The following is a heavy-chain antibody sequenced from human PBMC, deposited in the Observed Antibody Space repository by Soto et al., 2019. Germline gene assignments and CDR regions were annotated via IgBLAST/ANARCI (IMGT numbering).Heavy chain of an antibody. CDR2: ISYDGSNK. V-gene: IGHV3-30-3*01. CDR1: GFTFSSYA. J-gene: IGHJ4*02. Sequence: PGGSLRLCCAASGFTFSSYAMHWVRQAPGKGLEWVAVISYDGSNKYYADSVKGRFTISRDNSKSTLYLQMNSLRAEDTAVYYCARDAGEPLVLYYWGQGTLVTVSS. CDR3: ARDAGEPLVLYY. D-gene: IGHD6-13*01.